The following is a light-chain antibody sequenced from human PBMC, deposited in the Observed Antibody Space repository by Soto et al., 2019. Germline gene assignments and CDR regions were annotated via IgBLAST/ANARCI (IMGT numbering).Light chain of an antibody. Sequence: DIQITQSPSTLSGSVGDRVTITCRASQTISSWLAWYQQKPGKAPKLLIYKASTLKSGVPSRFSGSGSGTEFTLTISSLQHDDFATSYCQHYNSYSEAFGQGTQVDIK. CDR1: QTISSW. V-gene: IGKV1-5*03. CDR3: QHYNSYSEA. CDR2: KAS. J-gene: IGKJ1*01.